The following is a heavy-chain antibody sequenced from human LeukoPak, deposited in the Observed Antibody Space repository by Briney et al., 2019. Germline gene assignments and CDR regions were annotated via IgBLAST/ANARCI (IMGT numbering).Heavy chain of an antibody. CDR1: GFTFSSYS. D-gene: IGHD2-2*01. Sequence: GGSLRLSCAASGFTFSSYSMNWVRQAPGKGLEWVSAISGSGGSTYYADSVKGRFTISRDNSKNTLYLQMNSLRAEDTAVYYCAKETPGYCSSTSCPNWFDPWGQGTLVTVSS. V-gene: IGHV3-23*01. CDR2: ISGSGGST. J-gene: IGHJ5*02. CDR3: AKETPGYCSSTSCPNWFDP.